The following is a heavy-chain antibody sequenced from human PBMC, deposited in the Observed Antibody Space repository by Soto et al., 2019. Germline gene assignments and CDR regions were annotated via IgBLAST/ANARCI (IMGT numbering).Heavy chain of an antibody. D-gene: IGHD3-16*01. J-gene: IGHJ4*02. Sequence: QEQLVQSGAEVKRPGSSVKVSCKDSGGLFSSYAISWVRQAPGQGLEWMGGSIPVFGTPYYAQKFQGRVTISADESTNTAYLELSSLTSGETAMYYCARGDSPYVWFNEFWGPGSLVTVSS. V-gene: IGHV1-69*01. CDR2: SIPVFGTP. CDR3: ARGDSPYVWFNEF. CDR1: GGLFSSYA.